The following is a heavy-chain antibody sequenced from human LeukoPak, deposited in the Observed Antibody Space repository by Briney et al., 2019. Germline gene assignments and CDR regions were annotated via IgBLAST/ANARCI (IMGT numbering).Heavy chain of an antibody. J-gene: IGHJ5*02. D-gene: IGHD6-13*01. CDR1: GGSISSYY. CDR2: IYTSGST. Sequence: SETLSLTCTVSGGSISSYYWSWIRQPAGKGLEWIGRIYTSGSTNYNPSLKSRVTMSVDTSKNQFSLKLSSVTAADTAVYYCARDGTEAAGDNWFDPWGQGTLVTVSS. V-gene: IGHV4-4*07. CDR3: ARDGTEAAGDNWFDP.